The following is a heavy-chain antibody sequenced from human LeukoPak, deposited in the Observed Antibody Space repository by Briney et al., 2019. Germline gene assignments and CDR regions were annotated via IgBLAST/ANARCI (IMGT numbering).Heavy chain of an antibody. CDR1: GDSVSSNTVA. V-gene: IGHV6-1*01. J-gene: IGHJ5*02. Sequence: SQTLSLTCAISGDSVSSNTVAWSWIRQSPSRCLEWLGRTYYRSKWYTDYAISVEGRITINPDTSKNHFSLHLNSVTPEDTAVYYCARAPSYGGNWFGPWGQGTLVTVSS. CDR3: ARAPSYGGNWFGP. CDR2: TYYRSKWYT. D-gene: IGHD4-23*01.